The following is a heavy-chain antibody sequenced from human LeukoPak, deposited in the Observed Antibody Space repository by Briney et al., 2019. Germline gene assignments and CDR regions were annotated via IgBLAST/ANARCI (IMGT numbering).Heavy chain of an antibody. J-gene: IGHJ3*02. CDR1: GGSISGNF. Sequence: SETLSLTCSVSGGSISGNFWSCIRQPPGKGLEWIGYIYSSGSTNYNPSLKSRVTISVDTSKNQFSLKLSSVTAADTAVYYCASLTTAEAFDIWGQGTMVTVSS. D-gene: IGHD3-22*01. CDR3: ASLTTAEAFDI. V-gene: IGHV4-59*01. CDR2: IYSSGST.